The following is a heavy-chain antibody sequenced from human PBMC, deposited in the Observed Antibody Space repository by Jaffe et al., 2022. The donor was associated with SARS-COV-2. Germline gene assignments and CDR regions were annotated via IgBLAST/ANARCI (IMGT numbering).Heavy chain of an antibody. J-gene: IGHJ4*02. CDR2: IYSGGST. D-gene: IGHD4-17*01. CDR1: GFTVSSNY. CDR3: ARVVPPHGDYFDY. Sequence: EVQLVESGGGLIQPGGSLRLSCAASGFTVSSNYMSWVRQAPGKGLEWVSVIYSGGSTYYADSVKGRFTISRDNSKNTLYLQMNSLRAEDTAVYYCARVVPPHGDYFDYWGQGTLVTVSS. V-gene: IGHV3-53*01.